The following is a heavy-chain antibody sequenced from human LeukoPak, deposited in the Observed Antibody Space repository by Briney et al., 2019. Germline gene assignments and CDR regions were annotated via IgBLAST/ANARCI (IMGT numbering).Heavy chain of an antibody. Sequence: GGSLRLSCAASGFTFTSYGMHWVRQAPGKGLEWVAFIRYHGSNQYYTDSVKGRFTISRDNSQNTLSLQMNSLRTEDTAMYFCARDLGMGTRIDYWGQGTLVTDSS. CDR1: GFTFTSYG. D-gene: IGHD1/OR15-1a*01. V-gene: IGHV3-30*02. J-gene: IGHJ4*02. CDR3: ARDLGMGTRIDY. CDR2: IRYHGSNQ.